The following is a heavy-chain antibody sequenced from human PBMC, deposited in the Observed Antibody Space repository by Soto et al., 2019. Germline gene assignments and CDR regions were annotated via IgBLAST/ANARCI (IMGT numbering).Heavy chain of an antibody. D-gene: IGHD2-2*01. Sequence: SETLSLTCTFSGGSISSYYWSWIRQPPGKGLEWIGYIYYSGSTNYNPSLKSRVTILVDTSKSQFSLKLSSVSAADTAVYYCVRLGKYDQSIDPWGPGTLVTVSS. V-gene: IGHV4-59*08. CDR1: GGSISSYY. J-gene: IGHJ5*02. CDR2: IYYSGST. CDR3: VRLGKYDQSIDP.